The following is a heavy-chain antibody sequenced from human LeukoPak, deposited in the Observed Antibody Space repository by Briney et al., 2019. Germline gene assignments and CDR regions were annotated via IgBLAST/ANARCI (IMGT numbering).Heavy chain of an antibody. Sequence: GGSLRLSCAASGFTFSSNVMSWVRRAPGKGLEWVSAISGSGGSTYYADSVKGRFTISRDNSKNTLNLHMNSLRAEDTAVYYCAKDPTHYRVWDYYETIGLSYWGQGTLVTVSS. J-gene: IGHJ4*02. V-gene: IGHV3-23*01. CDR1: GFTFSSNV. CDR3: AKDPTHYRVWDYYETIGLSY. D-gene: IGHD3-22*01. CDR2: ISGSGGST.